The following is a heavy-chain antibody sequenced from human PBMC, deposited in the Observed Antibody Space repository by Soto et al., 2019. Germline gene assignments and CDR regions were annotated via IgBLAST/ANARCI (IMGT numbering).Heavy chain of an antibody. V-gene: IGHV3-48*01. CDR1: GFTFSSYS. Sequence: EVQLVESGGGLVQPGGSLRLSCAASGFTFSSYSMNWVRQAPGKGLEWVSYISSSSSTIYYADSVKGRFTISRDNAKNSLYLQMNSLRAEDTAVYYCASWAAIAAAGLDYWGQGTLVTVSS. CDR2: ISSSSSTI. CDR3: ASWAAIAAAGLDY. D-gene: IGHD6-13*01. J-gene: IGHJ4*02.